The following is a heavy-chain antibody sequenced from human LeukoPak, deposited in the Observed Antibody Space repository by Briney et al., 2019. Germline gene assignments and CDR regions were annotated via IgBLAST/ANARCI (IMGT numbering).Heavy chain of an antibody. Sequence: GASVKVSCKASGYTFANYHMHCVRQAPGQGLEWMGIINPSGGGTSYAQKFQGRVTMTRDTSTSTVYMELSSLRPEDTAVYYCARAGGHGYSPDYWGQGTLVTVSS. CDR3: ARAGGHGYSPDY. CDR2: INPSGGGT. D-gene: IGHD5-24*01. CDR1: GYTFANYH. V-gene: IGHV1-46*01. J-gene: IGHJ4*02.